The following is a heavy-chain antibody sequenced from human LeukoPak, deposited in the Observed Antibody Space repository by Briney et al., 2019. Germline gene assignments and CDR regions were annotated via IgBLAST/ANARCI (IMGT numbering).Heavy chain of an antibody. CDR1: GFTFSSYW. D-gene: IGHD3-22*01. V-gene: IGHV3-7*01. J-gene: IGHJ4*02. CDR3: ARGKYYYDSTGYYPGGDY. CDR2: IKQDGSEK. Sequence: GGSLRLSCAASGFTFSSYWMSWVRQAPGKELEWVANIKQDGSEKYYVDSMKGRFTISRDNAKNSLYLQMNSLRAEDTAVYYCARGKYYYDSTGYYPGGDYWGQGTLVTVSS.